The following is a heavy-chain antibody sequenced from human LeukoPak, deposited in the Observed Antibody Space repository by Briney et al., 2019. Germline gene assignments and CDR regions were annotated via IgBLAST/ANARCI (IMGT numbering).Heavy chain of an antibody. J-gene: IGHJ5*02. D-gene: IGHD2-2*01. CDR3: ARDSCSSTSFPSTQLWLPWFDP. Sequence: SETLSLTCTVSGGSISSYYWSWIRQPPGKGLEWIGYIYYSGSTNYNPSLKSRVTISVDTSKNQFSLKLSSVTAADTAVYYCARDSCSSTSFPSTQLWLPWFDPWGQGTLVTVSS. CDR2: IYYSGST. V-gene: IGHV4-59*01. CDR1: GGSISSYY.